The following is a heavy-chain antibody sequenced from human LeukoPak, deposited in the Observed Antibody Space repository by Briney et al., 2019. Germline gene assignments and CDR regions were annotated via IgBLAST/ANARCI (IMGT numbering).Heavy chain of an antibody. CDR3: ARDTKSYSSGRLDY. CDR1: GFTFSISA. Sequence: GGSLSLSCAASGFTFSISAMHWVRQAPGKGLEWVAAISYYADSVKGRFTASRDNSKNTLYLQLDSLRAEDTALYYCARDTKSYSSGRLDYWGQGTLVTVSS. V-gene: IGHV3-30*04. D-gene: IGHD6-19*01. CDR2: IS. J-gene: IGHJ4*02.